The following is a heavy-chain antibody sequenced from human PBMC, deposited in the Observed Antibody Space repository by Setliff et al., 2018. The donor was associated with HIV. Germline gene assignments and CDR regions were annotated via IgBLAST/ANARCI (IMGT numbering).Heavy chain of an antibody. CDR2: IYSTGST. CDR3: AKGAGFYGDYTFDH. J-gene: IGHJ4*02. D-gene: IGHD4-17*01. CDR1: GPSINIHY. V-gene: IGHV4-59*11. Sequence: TLSLPCTVSGPSINIHYWSWIRQSPGKALEWIGYIYSTGSTNYNPSLQSRFTISMVASMNQFSLKVTSVTAADTAVYYCAKGAGFYGDYTFDHWGQGRQVTVSS.